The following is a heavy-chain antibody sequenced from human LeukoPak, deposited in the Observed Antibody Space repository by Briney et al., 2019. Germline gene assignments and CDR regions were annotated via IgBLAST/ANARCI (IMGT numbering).Heavy chain of an antibody. CDR2: IYPGDSDT. V-gene: IGHV5-51*01. Sequence: GESLKISCKGSGYSFTSYWIGWVRQMPGKGLEWMGIIYPGDSDTRYSPSFQGQVTISADKSISTAYLQWSSLKASDTAMYYCARLSPGGYNIADELDYWGQGTLVTVSS. J-gene: IGHJ4*02. CDR3: ARLSPGGYNIADELDY. D-gene: IGHD5-24*01. CDR1: GYSFTSYW.